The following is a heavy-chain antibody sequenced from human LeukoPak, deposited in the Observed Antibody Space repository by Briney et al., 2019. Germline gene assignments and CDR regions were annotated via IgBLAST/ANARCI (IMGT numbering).Heavy chain of an antibody. CDR1: GFTFSSYA. J-gene: IGHJ4*02. CDR2: ISGSGGST. Sequence: GGSLRLSCAASGFTFSSYAMSWVRQAPGKGLEWVSAISGSGGSTYYADSVKGRFTISRDNSKNTPYLQMNSLRAEDTAVYYCAKLSSGYYYAYYWGQGTLVTVSS. D-gene: IGHD3-22*01. V-gene: IGHV3-23*01. CDR3: AKLSSGYYYAYY.